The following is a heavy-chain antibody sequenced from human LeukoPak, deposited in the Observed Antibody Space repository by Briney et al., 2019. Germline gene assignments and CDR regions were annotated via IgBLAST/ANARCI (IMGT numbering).Heavy chain of an antibody. CDR1: GGSISSVDYY. D-gene: IGHD3-16*01. CDR2: IYYSGSN. J-gene: IGHJ3*02. CDR3: ARDPVYFGAETSYRTDGFGI. V-gene: IGHV4-30-4*01. Sequence: SETLSLTCTVSGGSISSVDYYWNWIRQPPGKGLEWIGYIYYSGSNYFNPSLKSRVTISVDTSKNQFSLKLSSVTAADTAVYFCARDPVYFGAETSYRTDGFGIWGPGTLVTVSS.